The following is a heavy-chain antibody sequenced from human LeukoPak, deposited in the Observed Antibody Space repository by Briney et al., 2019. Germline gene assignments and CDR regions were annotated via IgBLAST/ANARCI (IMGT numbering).Heavy chain of an antibody. CDR1: GFTFSSYW. J-gene: IGHJ4*02. Sequence: GGSLRLSCATSGFTFSSYWVSWVRQAPGKGLEWVANIKQDGSEKNYLDSVKGRFTISRDNAKNSLYLQMNSLRAEDTAVYYCARQRYHDSWGQGTLVTVSS. CDR3: ARQRYHDS. V-gene: IGHV3-7*01. D-gene: IGHD2-2*01. CDR2: IKQDGSEK.